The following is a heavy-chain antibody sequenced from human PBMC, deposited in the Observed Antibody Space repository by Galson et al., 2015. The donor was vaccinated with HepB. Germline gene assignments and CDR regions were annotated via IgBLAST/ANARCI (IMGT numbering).Heavy chain of an antibody. D-gene: IGHD6-19*01. CDR1: GFTFSSYA. CDR3: ARLSAVAGNTGYYYYGMDV. V-gene: IGHV3-30-3*01. Sequence: LRLSCAASGFTFSSYAMHWVRQAPGKGLEWVAVISYDGSNKYYADSVKGRFTISRDNSKNTLYLQMNSLRAEDTAVYYCARLSAVAGNTGYYYYGMDVWGQGTTVTVSS. J-gene: IGHJ6*02. CDR2: ISYDGSNK.